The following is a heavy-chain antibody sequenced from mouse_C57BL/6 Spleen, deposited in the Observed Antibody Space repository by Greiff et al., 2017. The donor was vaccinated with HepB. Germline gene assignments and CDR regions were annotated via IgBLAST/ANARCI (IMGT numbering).Heavy chain of an antibody. V-gene: IGHV2-9*01. D-gene: IGHD2-5*01. CDR3: AKHSDYSNYGGYFDV. CDR2: IWGGGST. Sequence: QVQLKQSGPGLVAPSQSLSITCTVSGFSLTSYGVDWVRQPPGKGLEWLGVIWGGGSTNYNSALMSRLSISKDNSKSQVFLKMNNLQTDTTAMYYCAKHSDYSNYGGYFDVWGTGTTVTVSS. J-gene: IGHJ1*03. CDR1: GFSLTSYG.